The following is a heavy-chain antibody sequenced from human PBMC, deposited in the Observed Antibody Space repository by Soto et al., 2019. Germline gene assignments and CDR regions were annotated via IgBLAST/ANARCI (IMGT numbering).Heavy chain of an antibody. D-gene: IGHD3-3*01. Sequence: SETLSLTCTVSGGSISSYYWSWIRQPPGKGLEWIGYIYYSGSTNYNPSLKSRVTISVDTSKNQFSLKLSSVTAADTAVYYCARVATIFGVVIIPGMDVWGQGTTVT. V-gene: IGHV4-59*01. J-gene: IGHJ6*02. CDR3: ARVATIFGVVIIPGMDV. CDR2: IYYSGST. CDR1: GGSISSYY.